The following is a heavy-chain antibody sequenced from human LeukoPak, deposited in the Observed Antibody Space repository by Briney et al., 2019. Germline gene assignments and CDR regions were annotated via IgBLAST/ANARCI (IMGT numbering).Heavy chain of an antibody. Sequence: SETLSLTCTVSGGSISSYYWSWIRQPPGKGLEWIGYIYTSGSTNYNPSLKSRVTISVDTSKNQFSLKLSSVTAADTAVYYCARLPTIFGVVDCFDYWGQGTLVTVSS. CDR3: ARLPTIFGVVDCFDY. CDR2: IYTSGST. J-gene: IGHJ4*02. D-gene: IGHD3-3*01. CDR1: GGSISSYY. V-gene: IGHV4-4*09.